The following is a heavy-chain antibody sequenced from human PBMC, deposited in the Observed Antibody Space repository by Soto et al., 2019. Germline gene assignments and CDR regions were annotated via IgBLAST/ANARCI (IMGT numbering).Heavy chain of an antibody. J-gene: IGHJ4*02. V-gene: IGHV3-23*01. CDR2: ISGSGRST. CDR3: AKSHFPMAASRQPHFEH. CDR1: GFTFSSYA. D-gene: IGHD6-13*01. Sequence: EVQLLQSGGGLAQPGGSLRLSCAASGFTFSSYAMSWVRQAPGKGLEWVSVISGSGRSTFYADSVKGRFTISRDDSNNTLFLQMNTLRAEDTAIYYCAKSHFPMAASRQPHFEHWGQGALVTVSS.